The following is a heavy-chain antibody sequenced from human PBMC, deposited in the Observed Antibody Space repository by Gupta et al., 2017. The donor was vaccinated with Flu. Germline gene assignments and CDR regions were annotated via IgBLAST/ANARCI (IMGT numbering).Heavy chain of an antibody. CDR2: ISWNGVAI. CDR3: TKARKFFDGSGYDRQVLAFEV. V-gene: IGHV3-9*01. J-gene: IGHJ3*01. CDR1: GFTFDDYA. Sequence: EVQLVESGGGLVQPGGSLRLSCAASGFTFDDYAMHWVRQAPGKGLEWVSGISWNGVAIHYADSVKGRFTISRDNGKSSLSLEMNSLSPGDTALYYCTKARKFFDGSGYDRQVLAFEVWGQGTAVTVSS. D-gene: IGHD3-22*01.